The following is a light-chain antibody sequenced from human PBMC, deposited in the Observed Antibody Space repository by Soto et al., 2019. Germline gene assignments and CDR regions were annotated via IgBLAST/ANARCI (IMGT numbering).Light chain of an antibody. CDR2: DAS. Sequence: DIQMTQSPSTLSASVGDRVTITCRASQSISSWFAWYQQKPGKAPKLLIYDASSLESGVPSRFSGSGSGTEFTLTISSLQPDDFATYYCQQYNSYSVTFGGGTKVEIK. V-gene: IGKV1-5*01. CDR3: QQYNSYSVT. CDR1: QSISSW. J-gene: IGKJ4*01.